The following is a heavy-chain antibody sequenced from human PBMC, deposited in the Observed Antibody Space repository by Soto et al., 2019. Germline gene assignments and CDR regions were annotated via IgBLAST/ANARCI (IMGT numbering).Heavy chain of an antibody. CDR1: GFTFSSYS. CDR2: ISSSSSYI. Sequence: GSLRLSCAASGFTFSSYSMNWVRQAPGKGLEWVSSISSSSSYIYYADSVKGRFTISRDNAKNSLYLQMNSLRAEDTAVYYCARDSDSSGYPDYWGQGTLVTVSS. J-gene: IGHJ4*02. V-gene: IGHV3-21*01. CDR3: ARDSDSSGYPDY. D-gene: IGHD3-22*01.